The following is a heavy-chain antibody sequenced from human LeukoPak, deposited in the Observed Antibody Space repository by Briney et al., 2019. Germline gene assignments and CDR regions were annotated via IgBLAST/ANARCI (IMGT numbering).Heavy chain of an antibody. CDR3: ARDNDYDSSGYYKLLYY. Sequence: ASLRLSCAASGFSVSSNYMSWVRQAPGKGMEWVSVIYSGGSIYYADSVKGRFTISRDNSKNTLYLQMNSLREEDTAVYYCARDNDYDSSGYYKLLYYWGQGTLVAVSS. V-gene: IGHV3-66*01. J-gene: IGHJ4*02. CDR2: IYSGGSI. D-gene: IGHD3-22*01. CDR1: GFSVSSNY.